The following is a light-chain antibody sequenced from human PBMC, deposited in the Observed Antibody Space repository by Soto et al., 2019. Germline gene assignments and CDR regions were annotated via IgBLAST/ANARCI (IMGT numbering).Light chain of an antibody. V-gene: IGKV3-20*01. Sequence: IVLTQSPGTLSLSPGERATLSCRASQSISSSYLAWYQQKPGQAPRLLIYGASNRATAIPDRFSGSGSGTDFTLTISRLEPEDVAVYYCQQYDDSPGTFGQGTKVDIK. J-gene: IGKJ1*01. CDR3: QQYDDSPGT. CDR2: GAS. CDR1: QSISSSY.